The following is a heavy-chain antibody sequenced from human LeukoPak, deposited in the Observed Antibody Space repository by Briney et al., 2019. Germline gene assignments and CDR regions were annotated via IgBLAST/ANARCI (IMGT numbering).Heavy chain of an antibody. Sequence: GGSLRLSCAASGFTFSSYAMSWVRQAPGKGLEWVSAIIGSGGSTFFADSVKGRFTISRDNSKNTVYLQMNSLRAEDTAVYYCAGLRGMDVWGQGTTVTVSS. J-gene: IGHJ6*02. V-gene: IGHV3-23*01. CDR2: IIGSGGST. CDR1: GFTFSSYA. CDR3: AGLRGMDV.